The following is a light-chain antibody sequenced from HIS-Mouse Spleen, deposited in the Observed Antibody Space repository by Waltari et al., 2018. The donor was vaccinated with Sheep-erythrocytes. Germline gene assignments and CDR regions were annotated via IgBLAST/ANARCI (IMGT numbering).Light chain of an antibody. CDR1: QSLLHSNGYNY. Sequence: DIVMTQSPLSLPVTPGESASISCRSSQSLLHSNGYNYLDWYLQKPGQSPQLLIYLGCNRASGVPDRFSGRGSGTDVTLKIRGVEAEVVGVYYCMQALQTPRTFGQGTQVEIK. CDR3: MQALQTPRT. V-gene: IGKV2-28*01. J-gene: IGKJ1*01. CDR2: LGC.